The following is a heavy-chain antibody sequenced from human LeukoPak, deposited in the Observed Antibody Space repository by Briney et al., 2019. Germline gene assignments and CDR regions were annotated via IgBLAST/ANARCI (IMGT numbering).Heavy chain of an antibody. CDR3: AKGRGI. CDR2: ISGGGGTT. CDR1: GLIFSNYG. Sequence: PGGSLRLSCAVSGLIFSNYGMIWVRQAPGKGLEWVSGISGGGGTTYYADSVKGRFTITRDNSKNTLFLQMNSLRVEDTAVYYCAKGRGIWGQGTMVTVSS. V-gene: IGHV3-23*01. J-gene: IGHJ3*02.